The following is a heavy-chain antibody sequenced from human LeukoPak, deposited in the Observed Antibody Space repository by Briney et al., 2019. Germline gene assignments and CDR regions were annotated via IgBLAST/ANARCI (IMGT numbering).Heavy chain of an antibody. CDR3: AKGRIGFDGYNPPDFDY. CDR2: ISYDGSNK. D-gene: IGHD5-24*01. Sequence: GGSLRLSCAASGFTFSSYGMHWVRQAPGKGLEWVAVISYDGSNKYYADSVKGRFTISRDNSKNTLYLQMNSLRAEDTAVYYCAKGRIGFDGYNPPDFDYWGQGTLVTVSS. V-gene: IGHV3-30*18. CDR1: GFTFSSYG. J-gene: IGHJ4*02.